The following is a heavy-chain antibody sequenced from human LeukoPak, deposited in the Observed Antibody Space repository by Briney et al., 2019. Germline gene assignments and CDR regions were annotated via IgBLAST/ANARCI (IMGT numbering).Heavy chain of an antibody. CDR3: ARQSDYDSTNFYYYFDS. V-gene: IGHV4-39*01. Sequence: KPSETLSLTCTLSGDSINRDNYYWGWIRQAPGKGLEGIGNVYYNGNTYYCPSLKSRVTISVDTSKNQFSLSLSSVAAADTAVYYCARQSDYDSTNFYYYFDSWGQGTLVTVSS. CDR1: GDSINRDNYY. J-gene: IGHJ4*02. CDR2: VYYNGNT. D-gene: IGHD2-8*01.